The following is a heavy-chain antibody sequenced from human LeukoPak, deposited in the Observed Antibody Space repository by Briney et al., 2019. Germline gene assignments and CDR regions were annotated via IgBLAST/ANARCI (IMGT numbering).Heavy chain of an antibody. CDR1: GFTFTNHD. Sequence: PGGSLRLSCAASGFTFTNHDFHWVRQAPGKGLEWISYISISGDIKNYADSVKGRFAISRGDAKSSVYLQMDSLRAEDTAVYYCARDLAWSPDFWGQRNLVSVSS. V-gene: IGHV3-48*03. CDR3: ARDLAWSPDF. CDR2: ISISGDIK. D-gene: IGHD3-3*01. J-gene: IGHJ4*02.